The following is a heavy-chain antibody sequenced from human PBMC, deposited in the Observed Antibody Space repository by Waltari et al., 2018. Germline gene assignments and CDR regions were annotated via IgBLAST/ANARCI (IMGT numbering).Heavy chain of an antibody. CDR2: ISPDGTKT. J-gene: IGHJ4*02. CDR1: GLTFSSAW. D-gene: IGHD1-1*01. Sequence: EVQLVESGGDLVQPGGSLRPSCATPGLTFSSAWLNWIRQPSGKGLVWVSRISPDGTKTYYADSVKGRFSISRDNAKNTLYLQMNTLKVEDTATYYCVRNDGSVYGKFDCWGQGTPVTVSS. CDR3: VRNDGSVYGKFDC. V-gene: IGHV3-74*01.